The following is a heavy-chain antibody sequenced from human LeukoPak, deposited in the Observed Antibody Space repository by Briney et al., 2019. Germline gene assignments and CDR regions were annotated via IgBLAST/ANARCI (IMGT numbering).Heavy chain of an antibody. CDR1: GGSISSYY. V-gene: IGHV4-4*07. D-gene: IGHD3-22*01. Sequence: SETLSLTCTVSGGSISSYYWSWIRQPAGKGLEWIGRIYTSGSTDYNPSLKSRVTMSVDTSKNQFSLKLSSVTAADTAVYYCASITMIVIGAFDIWGQGTMVTVSS. CDR3: ASITMIVIGAFDI. CDR2: IYTSGST. J-gene: IGHJ3*02.